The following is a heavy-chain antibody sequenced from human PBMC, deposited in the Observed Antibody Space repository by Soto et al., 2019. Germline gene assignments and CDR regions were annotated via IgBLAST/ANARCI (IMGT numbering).Heavy chain of an antibody. CDR3: ARIQTYYYDSSCFFTPYYFDS. CDR2: IFSIDEK. CDR1: GFSFHNNRKS. V-gene: IGHV2-26*01. D-gene: IGHD3-22*01. J-gene: IGHJ4*02. Sequence: APTLVTPTGRVTLTCTVSGFSFHNNRKSVSWIRKPPGKALEWLAHIFSIDEKSYSTSLKSRLTISKYTSKSQVVLTMTNMDPVDTATYFCARIQTYYYDSSCFFTPYYFDSWGQGTLVTVSS.